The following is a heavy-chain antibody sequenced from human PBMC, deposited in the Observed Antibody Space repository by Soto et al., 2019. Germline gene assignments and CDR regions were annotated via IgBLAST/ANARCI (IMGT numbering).Heavy chain of an antibody. D-gene: IGHD6-13*01. CDR2: ISSSSSTV. V-gene: IGHV3-48*01. Sequence: GGSLRLSCAASGFTFSSYSMNWVRQAPGKGLEWVSYISSSSSTVYYADPVKGPFTISRDNAKNSLYLPMNSLRAEATAVYYCARGHNVWDRQPLVPLNYWGQGTLVTXSS. CDR1: GFTFSSYS. J-gene: IGHJ4*02. CDR3: ARGHNVWDRQPLVPLNY.